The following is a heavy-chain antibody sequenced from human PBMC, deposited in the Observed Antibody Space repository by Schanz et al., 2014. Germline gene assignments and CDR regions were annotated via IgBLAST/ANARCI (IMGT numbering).Heavy chain of an antibody. J-gene: IGHJ6*02. CDR3: AEHGGIPYYAMDV. V-gene: IGHV4-31*03. Sequence: QVQLQESGPGLVKPSPTLSLTCTVSGASISSGGYYWDRLRQLPGKGLEWIGYISYSGSTSFNPSLKRRLTMSVDSTKNQFPLRLSSAAAADTAVYYCAEHGGIPYYAMDVWGQGTAVTVSS. CDR2: ISYSGST. D-gene: IGHD3-16*01. CDR1: GASISSGGYY.